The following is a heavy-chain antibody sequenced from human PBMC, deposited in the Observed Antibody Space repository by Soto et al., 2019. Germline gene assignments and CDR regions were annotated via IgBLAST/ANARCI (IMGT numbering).Heavy chain of an antibody. J-gene: IGHJ4*02. Sequence: QVQLVESGGGLVKPGGSLRLSCAASGFTFSDYYMSWIRQAPGTGLEWVSYISSSGRTIYYADSVKGRFTISRDTAKNSLCLPRNSLRAEDTAVYYCAREGGYSSCWAIDYWGQGTLVTVSS. CDR2: ISSSGRTI. CDR3: AREGGYSSCWAIDY. V-gene: IGHV3-11*01. CDR1: GFTFSDYY. D-gene: IGHD6-13*01.